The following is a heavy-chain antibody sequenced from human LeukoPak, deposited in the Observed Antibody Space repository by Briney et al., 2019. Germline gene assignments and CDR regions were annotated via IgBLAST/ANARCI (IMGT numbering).Heavy chain of an antibody. CDR2: MNPNSGNT. J-gene: IGHJ5*02. CDR3: ARGKGYCSSISCYKWFDP. V-gene: IGHV1-8*02. D-gene: IGHD2-2*02. CDR1: GYTFTSYD. Sequence: ASVKVSCKASGYTFTSYDINWVRQATGQGLEWMGWMNPNSGNTGYAQKFQGRVTMARNTSISTAYMELSSLRSEDTAVYHCARGKGYCSSISCYKWFDPWGQGTLVTVSS.